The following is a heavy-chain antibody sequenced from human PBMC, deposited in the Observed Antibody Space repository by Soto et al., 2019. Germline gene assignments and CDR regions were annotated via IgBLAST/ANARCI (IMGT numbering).Heavy chain of an antibody. CDR1: GGTFSSYA. D-gene: IGHD3-10*01. CDR2: IIPIFGTA. V-gene: IGHV1-69*13. J-gene: IGHJ4*01. Sequence: SVKVSCKASGGTFSSYAISWVRQAPGQGLEWMGGIIPIFGTANYAQKFQGRVTITADESTSTAYMEPSSLRSEDTAVYYCARPSAGQGRYYRYYFDYRGHATLVNVS. CDR3: ARPSAGQGRYYRYYFDY.